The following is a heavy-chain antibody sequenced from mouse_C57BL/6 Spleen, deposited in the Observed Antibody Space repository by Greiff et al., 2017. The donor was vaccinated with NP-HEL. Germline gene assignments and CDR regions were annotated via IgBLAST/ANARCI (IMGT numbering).Heavy chain of an antibody. J-gene: IGHJ2*01. CDR2: ISYDGSN. CDR3: AKGGLYYFDY. V-gene: IGHV3-6*01. D-gene: IGHD6-1*01. Sequence: DVKLQESGPGLVKPSQSLSLTCSVTGYSITSGYYWNGIRQCPGNKREWMGNISYDGSNNYNPSLKNRISITRDTSKNQFFLKLNSVTTEDTATYYCAKGGLYYFDYWGQGPTLTVSS. CDR1: GYSITSGYY.